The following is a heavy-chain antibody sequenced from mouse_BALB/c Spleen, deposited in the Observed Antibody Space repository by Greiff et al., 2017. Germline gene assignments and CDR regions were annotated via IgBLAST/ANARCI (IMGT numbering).Heavy chain of an antibody. Sequence: EVQLQQSGPGLVKPSQSLSLTCTVTGYSITSDYAWNWIRQFPGNKLEWMGYISYSGSTSYNPSLKSRISITRDTSKNQFFLQLNSVTTEDTATYYCAKLTTVVARDYAMDYWGQGTSVTVSS. J-gene: IGHJ4*01. CDR3: AKLTTVVARDYAMDY. V-gene: IGHV3-2*02. CDR1: GYSITSDYA. CDR2: ISYSGST. D-gene: IGHD1-1*01.